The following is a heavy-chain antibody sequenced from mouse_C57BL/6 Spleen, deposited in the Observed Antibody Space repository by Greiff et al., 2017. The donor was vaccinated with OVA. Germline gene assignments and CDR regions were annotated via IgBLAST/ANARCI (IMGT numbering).Heavy chain of an antibody. CDR2: IVPNSGGT. J-gene: IGHJ2*01. V-gene: IGHV1-72*01. CDR3: ARGTTVEEVDY. CDR1: GYTFTSYW. Sequence: VQLQQSGAELVKPGASVKLSCKASGYTFTSYWMHWVKQRPGRGLEWIGRIVPNSGGTKYNEKFKSKATLTVDKPSSPAYMQLSSLTSEDSSVYYGARGTTVEEVDYWGQGTTLTVSS. D-gene: IGHD1-1*01.